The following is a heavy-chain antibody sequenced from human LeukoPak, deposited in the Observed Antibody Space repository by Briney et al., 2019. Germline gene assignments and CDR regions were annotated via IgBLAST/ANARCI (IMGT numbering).Heavy chain of an antibody. CDR2: IIPIFGTA. J-gene: IGHJ4*02. Sequence: ASVKVSCKASGGTFSSYAISWVRQAPGQGLEWMGRIIPIFGTANYAQKFQGRVTITTDGSTSTAYMELSSLRSEDTAVYYCARVAHEYYYDSSGYYAWGQGTLVTVSS. CDR3: ARVAHEYYYDSSGYYA. V-gene: IGHV1-69*05. CDR1: GGTFSSYA. D-gene: IGHD3-22*01.